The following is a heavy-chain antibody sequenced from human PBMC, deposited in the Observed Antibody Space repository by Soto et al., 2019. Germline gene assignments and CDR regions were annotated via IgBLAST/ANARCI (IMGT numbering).Heavy chain of an antibody. Sequence: PSETLSLTCTVSGGSISSGGSYWGWIRQPPGKGLEWIGYIYYSGNTYFNPPLKSRVTLSVDTSKNQFSLNLSSVTAADTAVYYCVRYCSTTKCPFDYWGQGTLVTVSS. CDR2: IYYSGNT. D-gene: IGHD2-2*01. CDR3: VRYCSTTKCPFDY. V-gene: IGHV4-30-4*01. J-gene: IGHJ4*02. CDR1: GGSISSGGSY.